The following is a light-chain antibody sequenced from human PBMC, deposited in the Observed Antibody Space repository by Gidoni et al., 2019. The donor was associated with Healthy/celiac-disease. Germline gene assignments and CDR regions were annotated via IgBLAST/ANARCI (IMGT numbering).Light chain of an antibody. J-gene: IGLJ2*01. CDR2: DVS. CDR1: SSDVGGYTY. V-gene: IGLV2-11*01. CDR3: CSYAGSYTL. Sequence: QSVLTTHRAVSGSPGQSLTISCTGTSSDVGGYTYVSWYQQHPGKAPKLMIYDVSKRPSVVPDRFSGSTSGNTASLTISGLQAEDEADYYCCSYAGSYTLFGGGTKLTVL.